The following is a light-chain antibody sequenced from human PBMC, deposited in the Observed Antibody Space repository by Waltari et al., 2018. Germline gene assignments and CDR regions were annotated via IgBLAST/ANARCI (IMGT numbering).Light chain of an antibody. CDR2: DAS. CDR1: QDISNY. CDR3: QQYDDFPYT. J-gene: IGKJ2*01. Sequence: DIQMTQSPSSLSASVGDRVTMTCQSSQDISNYLNWYQQKPGNAPKLLIYDASNLEKGVPSRFSGSGYGTDFTFTISSLQPEDIATYYCQQYDDFPYTFGQGTKLEIK. V-gene: IGKV1-33*01.